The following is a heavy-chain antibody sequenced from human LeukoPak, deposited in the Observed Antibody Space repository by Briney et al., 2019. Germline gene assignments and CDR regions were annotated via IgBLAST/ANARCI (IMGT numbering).Heavy chain of an antibody. CDR3: AQIVVVPWDAFDI. CDR1: GGTFSSYA. D-gene: IGHD3-22*01. V-gene: IGHV1-69*13. CDR2: IIPIFGTA. Sequence: GASVKVSCKASGGTFSSYAISWVRQAPGQGLEWMGGIIPIFGTANYAQKFQGRATITADESTSTAYMELSSLRSEDTAVYYCAQIVVVPWDAFDIWGQGTMVTVSS. J-gene: IGHJ3*02.